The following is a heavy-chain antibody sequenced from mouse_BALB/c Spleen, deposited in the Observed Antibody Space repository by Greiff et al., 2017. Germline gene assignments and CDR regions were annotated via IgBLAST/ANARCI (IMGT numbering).Heavy chain of an antibody. Sequence: EVQLQQSGAELVKPGASVKLSCTASGFNIKDTYMHWVKQRPEQGLEWIGRIDPANGNTKYDPKFQGKATITADTSSNTAYLQLSSLTSEDTAVYYCALCYCNGYAMDYWGQGTSVTVSS. V-gene: IGHV14-3*02. D-gene: IGHD1-1*01. J-gene: IGHJ4*01. CDR2: IDPANGNT. CDR3: ALCYCNGYAMDY. CDR1: GFNIKDTY.